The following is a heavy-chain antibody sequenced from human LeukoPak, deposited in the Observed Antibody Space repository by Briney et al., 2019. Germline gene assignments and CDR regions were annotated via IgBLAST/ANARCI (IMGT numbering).Heavy chain of an antibody. V-gene: IGHV3-48*01. CDR3: ARAKLWFGELLYFDY. CDR2: ISSSSSTI. D-gene: IGHD3-10*01. J-gene: IGHJ4*02. CDR1: GFTFSSYS. Sequence: GGSLRLSCAASGFTFSSYSMNLVRQAPGKGLEWVSYISSSSSTIYYADSVKGRFTISRDNAKNSLYLQMNSLRAEDTAVYYCARAKLWFGELLYFDYWGQGTLVTVSS.